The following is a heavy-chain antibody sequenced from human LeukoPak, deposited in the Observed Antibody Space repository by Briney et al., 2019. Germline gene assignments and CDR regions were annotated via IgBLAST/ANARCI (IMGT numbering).Heavy chain of an antibody. CDR3: ASRGGYSYGYYY. Sequence: GGSLRLSCAASGFTVSSNYMSWVRQAPGKGLEWVSVIYSGGSTYYADSVKGRFTISRDNSKNPLYLQMNSLRAEDTAVYYCASRGGYSYGYYYWGQGTLVTVSS. V-gene: IGHV3-66*02. CDR2: IYSGGST. D-gene: IGHD5-18*01. CDR1: GFTVSSNY. J-gene: IGHJ4*02.